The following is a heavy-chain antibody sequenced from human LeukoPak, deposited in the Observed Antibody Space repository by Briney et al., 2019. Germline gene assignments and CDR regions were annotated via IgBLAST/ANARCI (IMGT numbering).Heavy chain of an antibody. CDR1: GGSISSSSYY. V-gene: IGHV4-39*07. CDR2: IYYSGST. CDR3: ARETIAAAARDGMDV. J-gene: IGHJ6*02. D-gene: IGHD6-13*01. Sequence: ETLSLTCTVSGGSISSSSYYWGWIRQPPGKGLEWIGSIYYSGSTYYNPSLKSRVTISVDTSKNQFSLKLSSVTAADTAVYYCARETIAAAARDGMDVWGQGTTVTVSS.